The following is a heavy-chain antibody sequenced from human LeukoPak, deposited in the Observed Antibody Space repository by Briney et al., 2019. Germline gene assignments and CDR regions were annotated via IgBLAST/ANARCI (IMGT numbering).Heavy chain of an antibody. V-gene: IGHV3-20*04. Sequence: PGGSLRLSCAASGFTFDDYGMSWVGQAPGKGLEWVSGINWNGGSSGYADSVKGRFTISRGNAKNSLYLQMNSLRVEDTALYYCARGIRFLEWLSGFDYWGQGTLVTVSS. CDR1: GFTFDDYG. D-gene: IGHD3-3*01. CDR3: ARGIRFLEWLSGFDY. J-gene: IGHJ4*02. CDR2: INWNGGSS.